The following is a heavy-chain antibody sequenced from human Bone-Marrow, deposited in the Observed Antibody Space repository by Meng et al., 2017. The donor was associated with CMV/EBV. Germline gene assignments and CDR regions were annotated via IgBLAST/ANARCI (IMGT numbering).Heavy chain of an antibody. CDR3: ARIYYDFWSGYHALTADY. J-gene: IGHJ4*02. CDR2: IKQDGSEK. V-gene: IGHV3-7*01. D-gene: IGHD3-3*01. Sequence: GEFLKISCAASGFTFSSYWMSWVRQAPGKGLEWVANIKQDGSEKYYVDSVKGRFTISRDNAKNSLYLQMNSLRAEDTAVYYCARIYYDFWSGYHALTADYWGQGTLVTVSS. CDR1: GFTFSSYW.